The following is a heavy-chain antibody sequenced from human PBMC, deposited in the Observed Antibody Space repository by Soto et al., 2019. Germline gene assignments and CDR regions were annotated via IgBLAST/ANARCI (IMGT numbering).Heavy chain of an antibody. CDR3: ARGQREWLLLRGWFDP. D-gene: IGHD3-22*01. Sequence: QVQLQQWGAGLLKPSETLSLTCAVYGGSFSGYYWSWIRQPPGKGLEWIGEINHSGSTNYNPSLKSRVTLSXXTXKXXFSLKLSSVTAADTAVYYCARGQREWLLLRGWFDPWGQGTLVTVSS. CDR1: GGSFSGYY. J-gene: IGHJ5*02. CDR2: INHSGST. V-gene: IGHV4-34*01.